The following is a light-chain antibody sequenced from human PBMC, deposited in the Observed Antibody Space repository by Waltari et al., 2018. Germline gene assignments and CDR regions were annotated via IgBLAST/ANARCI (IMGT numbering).Light chain of an antibody. J-gene: IGLJ2*01. CDR3: LSYTTRISFV. V-gene: IGLV2-23*02. Sequence: QPALTQPASVSGSPGQSIPIPCTGPSNDLGNSNHFCRSQQPPGKAPRLIISEVTERPSGVSDRFSGSKSGNTASLTISGLQAEDEADYYCLSYTTRISFVFGGGTKLSVL. CDR2: EVT. CDR1: SNDLGNSNH.